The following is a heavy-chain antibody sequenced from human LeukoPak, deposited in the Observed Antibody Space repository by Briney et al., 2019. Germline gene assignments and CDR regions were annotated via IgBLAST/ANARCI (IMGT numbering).Heavy chain of an antibody. CDR1: GFTFSSYS. CDR3: ARDEGSQPRNDAFDV. CDR2: ISSRSSNI. Sequence: GGSLRLSCAASGFTFSSYSMNWVRQAPGKGLEWASSISSRSSNIYHADSVKGRFTISRDNAKNSLYLQMNSLRAEDTAVYYCARDEGSQPRNDAFDVWGQGTMVTVSS. J-gene: IGHJ3*01. V-gene: IGHV3-21*01. D-gene: IGHD1-14*01.